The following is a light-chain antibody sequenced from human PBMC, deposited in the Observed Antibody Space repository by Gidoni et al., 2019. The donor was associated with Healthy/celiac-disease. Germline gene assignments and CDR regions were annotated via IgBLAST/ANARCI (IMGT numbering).Light chain of an antibody. CDR2: GAS. V-gene: IGKV3-20*01. Sequence: EIVLTQSPGTLSLSPGERATLSCRASQRVSSSYLAWYQQKPGQAPRLLIYGASSRATGIPDRFRGSGSGTDFTLTISRLEPEYFAVYYCQQYGSSPITFGQGTRLEIK. CDR1: QRVSSSY. J-gene: IGKJ5*01. CDR3: QQYGSSPIT.